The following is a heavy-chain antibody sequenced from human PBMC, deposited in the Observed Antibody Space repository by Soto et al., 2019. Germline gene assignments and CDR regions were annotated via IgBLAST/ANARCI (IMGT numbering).Heavy chain of an antibody. CDR1: GGSVSSGSYY. CDR3: ARDSDFWSGYYIVRGGFDP. CDR2: IYYSGST. V-gene: IGHV4-61*01. Sequence: PSETLSLTCTVSGGSVSSGSYYWSWIRQPPGKGLEWIGYIYYSGSTNYNPSLKSRVTISVDTSKNQFSLKLSSVTAADTAVYYCARDSDFWSGYYIVRGGFDPWGQGTLVTVSS. D-gene: IGHD3-3*01. J-gene: IGHJ5*02.